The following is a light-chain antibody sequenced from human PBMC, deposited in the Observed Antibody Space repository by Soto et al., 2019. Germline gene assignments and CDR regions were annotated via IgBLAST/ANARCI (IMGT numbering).Light chain of an antibody. CDR3: QTWGAGIRV. V-gene: IGLV4-69*01. CDR1: SRHSMYA. J-gene: IGLJ2*01. CDR2: VNSDGSH. Sequence: QPVLTQSPSASASLGASVKLTCTLSSRHSMYAIAWHQQQPEKGPRYLMKVNSDGSHNKGDGIPDRFSGSSSGAERYLTISSLQSDDETDYYCQTWGAGIRVFGGGTKLTVL.